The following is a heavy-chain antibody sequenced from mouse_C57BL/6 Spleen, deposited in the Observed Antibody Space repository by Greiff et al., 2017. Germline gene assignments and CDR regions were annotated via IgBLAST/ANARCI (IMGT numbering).Heavy chain of an antibody. D-gene: IGHD4-1*02. CDR3: ATTGTEAMEY. CDR2: IWGGGST. Sequence: QVQLQQSGPGLVAPSQSLSITCAVSGFSLTSYGVDWVRQPPGKGLEWLGVIWGGGSTNYNSALMSRLIISKDNSKSQGFLKMNSLQTDYTAMYYCATTGTEAMEYWGKGTSVTVSS. J-gene: IGHJ4*01. CDR1: GFSLTSYG. V-gene: IGHV2-9*01.